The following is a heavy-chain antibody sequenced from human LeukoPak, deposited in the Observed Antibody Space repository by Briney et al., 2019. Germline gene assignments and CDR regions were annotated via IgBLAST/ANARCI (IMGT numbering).Heavy chain of an antibody. CDR3: ARLGPHDDFPTYFQH. CDR1: GGSISSSSYY. CDR2: IYYSGST. J-gene: IGHJ1*01. Sequence: SETLSLTCTVSGGSISSSSYYWGWIRQPPGKGLEWIGSIYYSGSTYYNPSLKSRVTISVDTSKNQFSLKLSSVTAVDTAVYYCARLGPHDDFPTYFQHWGQGTLVTVSS. V-gene: IGHV4-39*07. D-gene: IGHD2-21*02.